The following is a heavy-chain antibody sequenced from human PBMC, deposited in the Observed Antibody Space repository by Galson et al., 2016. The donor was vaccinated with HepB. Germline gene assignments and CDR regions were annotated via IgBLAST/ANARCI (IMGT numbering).Heavy chain of an antibody. V-gene: IGHV1-18*01. CDR2: ISGYYGNT. D-gene: IGHD3-10*01. CDR1: SYTFTSFG. Sequence: SVKVSCKALSYTFTSFGISWVRQAPGQGLEWMGWISGYYGNTNYAQNFQGRLTMTVDTSTNTAHMELRRLRSDDTAVYYCATPGSLSAFDFWGPGTMVTVSS. CDR3: ATPGSLSAFDF. J-gene: IGHJ3*01.